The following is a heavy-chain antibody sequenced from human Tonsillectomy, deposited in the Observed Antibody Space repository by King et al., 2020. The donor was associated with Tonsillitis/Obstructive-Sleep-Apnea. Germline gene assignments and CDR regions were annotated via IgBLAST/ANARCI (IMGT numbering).Heavy chain of an antibody. D-gene: IGHD2-21*01. V-gene: IGHV3-9*01. CDR3: VKAIGINLLRIGDIDI. CDR2: INWNSGDI. CDR1: GFIFDDYA. Sequence: VQLVESGGGLVQPGRSLRLSSEVSGFIFDDYAMHWVRQPPGKGLEWVAGINWNSGDIGYADSVKGRFTISRDNAKKSLYLQMNSLRAEDTALYYCVKAIGINLLRIGDIDIWGQGTMVTVTS. J-gene: IGHJ3*02.